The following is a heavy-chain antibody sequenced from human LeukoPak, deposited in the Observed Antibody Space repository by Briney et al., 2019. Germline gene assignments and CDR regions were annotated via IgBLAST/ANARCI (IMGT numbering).Heavy chain of an antibody. CDR1: GYSISSGYY. D-gene: IGHD4/OR15-4a*01. CDR3: ARVNRRGAYYFDY. V-gene: IGHV4-38-2*02. J-gene: IGHJ4*02. Sequence: SEXLSLTCTVSGYSISSGYYWGWIRQPPGKGLEWIGSIYHSGSTYYNPSLKSRVTISVDTSKNQFSLKLSSVTAADTAVYYCARVNRRGAYYFDYWGQGTLVTVSS. CDR2: IYHSGST.